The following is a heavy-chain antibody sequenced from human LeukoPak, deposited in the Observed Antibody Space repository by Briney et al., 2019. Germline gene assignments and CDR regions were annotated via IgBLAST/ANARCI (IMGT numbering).Heavy chain of an antibody. Sequence: PSETLSLTCTVSGGSISSYYWSWIRQPAGKGLGWIGRIYTSGSTNYNPSLKSRVTMSVDTSKNQFSLKLSSVTAADTAVYYCARSYYDSSPDYWGQGTLVTVSS. CDR2: IYTSGST. J-gene: IGHJ4*02. CDR3: ARSYYDSSPDY. D-gene: IGHD3-22*01. CDR1: GGSISSYY. V-gene: IGHV4-4*07.